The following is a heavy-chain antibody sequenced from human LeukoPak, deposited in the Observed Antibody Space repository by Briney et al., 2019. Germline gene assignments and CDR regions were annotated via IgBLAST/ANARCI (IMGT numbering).Heavy chain of an antibody. Sequence: ASVKVSCKASGYTFTSYGISWVRQAPGQGLEWMGWISAYNGNTNYAQKLQGRVTMTTDTSTSTAYMELRSLRSDDTAVYYCACYSGSYYYYYGMDVWGQGTTVTVSS. CDR1: GYTFTSYG. V-gene: IGHV1-18*01. CDR3: ACYSGSYYYYYGMDV. CDR2: ISAYNGNT. J-gene: IGHJ6*02. D-gene: IGHD1-26*01.